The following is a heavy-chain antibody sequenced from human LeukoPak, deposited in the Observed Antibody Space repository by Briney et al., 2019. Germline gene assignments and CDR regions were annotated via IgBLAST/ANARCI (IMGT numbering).Heavy chain of an antibody. CDR3: ARVPHSGLRMTGYYGMDV. CDR1: GGSISSGGYS. Sequence: PSETLSLTCAVSGGSISSGGYSWSWIRQPPGKGLEWIGYIYHSGSTYYNPSLKSRVTISVDRSKNQFSLKLSSVTAADTAVYYCARVPHSGLRMTGYYGMDVWGQGTTVTVSS. J-gene: IGHJ6*02. V-gene: IGHV4-30-2*01. CDR2: IYHSGST. D-gene: IGHD3-10*01.